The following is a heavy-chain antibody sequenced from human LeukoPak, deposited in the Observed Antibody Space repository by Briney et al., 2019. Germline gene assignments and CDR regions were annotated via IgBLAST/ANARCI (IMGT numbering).Heavy chain of an antibody. J-gene: IGHJ4*02. V-gene: IGHV4-34*01. Sequence: PSETLSLTCAVYGGSFRGYYWSWIRQPPGKGLKWIGEINHSGSTNYNPSLKSRVTISVDTSKNQFSLKLSSVTAADTAVYYCARGFKGGYYYDSSGFFDYWGQGTLVTVSS. CDR3: ARGFKGGYYYDSSGFFDY. D-gene: IGHD3-22*01. CDR1: GGSFRGYY. CDR2: INHSGST.